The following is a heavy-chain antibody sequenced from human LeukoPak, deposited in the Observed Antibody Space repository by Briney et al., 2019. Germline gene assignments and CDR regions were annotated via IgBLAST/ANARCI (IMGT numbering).Heavy chain of an antibody. CDR3: ARGHWDIVVVPAALQAFDI. D-gene: IGHD2-2*01. CDR1: GGTFSSYA. J-gene: IGHJ3*02. Sequence: SVKVSCKASGGTFSSYAISWVRQAPGQGLEWMGGIIPIFGTANYAQKFQGRVTITADESTSTAYMELSSLRSEDTAVYYCARGHWDIVVVPAALQAFDIWGQGTMVTVFS. CDR2: IIPIFGTA. V-gene: IGHV1-69*01.